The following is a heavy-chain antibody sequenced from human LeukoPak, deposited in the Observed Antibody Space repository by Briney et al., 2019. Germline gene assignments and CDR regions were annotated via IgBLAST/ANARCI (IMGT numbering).Heavy chain of an antibody. Sequence: SETLSLTCPVSGDSFSSHYWSWIRQPPGKGLEWIGYIYYSGSTNYNPSLKSRVTISVDTSKNQISLKLRSAIAADTAVYYCARTSRSGSTFDSWGQGILVTVSS. D-gene: IGHD6-19*01. CDR2: IYYSGST. V-gene: IGHV4-59*08. CDR3: ARTSRSGSTFDS. J-gene: IGHJ5*01. CDR1: GDSFSSHY.